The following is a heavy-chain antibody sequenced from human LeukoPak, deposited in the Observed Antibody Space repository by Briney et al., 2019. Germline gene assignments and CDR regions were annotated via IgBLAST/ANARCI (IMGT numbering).Heavy chain of an antibody. D-gene: IGHD3-3*01. Sequence: GGSLRLSCAASGFTFAGYSMHWVRQAPGQGLEWVGGINSNSGSTDYAESVKGRFTISRDNAKHSLYLQMNSLRAEDTALYYCAKDSGVVIIPEFDYWGQGTLVTVSS. CDR3: AKDSGVVIIPEFDY. CDR1: GFTFAGYS. V-gene: IGHV3-9*01. CDR2: INSNSGST. J-gene: IGHJ4*02.